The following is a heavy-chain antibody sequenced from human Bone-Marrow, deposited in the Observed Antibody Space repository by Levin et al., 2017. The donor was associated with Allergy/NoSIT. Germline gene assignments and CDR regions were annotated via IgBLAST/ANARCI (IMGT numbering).Heavy chain of an antibody. CDR3: ARDRSQRSGSRGGFLY. Sequence: GESLKISCTVSGFTFTSYSMAWVRQAPGKGLEWVANINQDGNETYYLDSVKGRFIISRDNTKNSLYLQMNSLSAGDTAVYYCARDRSQRSGSRGGFLYWGQGTLVIVSS. CDR2: INQDGNET. D-gene: IGHD3-3*01. J-gene: IGHJ4*02. CDR1: GFTFTSYS. V-gene: IGHV3-7*01.